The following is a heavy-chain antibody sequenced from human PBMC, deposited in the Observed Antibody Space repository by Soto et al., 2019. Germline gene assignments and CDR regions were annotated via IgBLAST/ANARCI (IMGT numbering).Heavy chain of an antibody. CDR2: ISGGGDTT. CDR1: GFTFNNYA. Sequence: EVQLLESGGGLVQPGGSLRLSCAASGFTFNNYAMTWDRQAPGKGLEWVSAISGGGDTTSYAASVKGRFTVSRDGSKNTLYLQMSSLRAEDTALYYCAKGRGGSGSLPPRVDFWGQGTLVTVSS. D-gene: IGHD3-10*01. V-gene: IGHV3-23*01. J-gene: IGHJ4*02. CDR3: AKGRGGSGSLPPRVDF.